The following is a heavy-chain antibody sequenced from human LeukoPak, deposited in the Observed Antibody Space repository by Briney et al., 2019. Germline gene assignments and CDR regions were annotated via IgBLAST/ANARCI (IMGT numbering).Heavy chain of an antibody. CDR1: GGTFSSYA. J-gene: IGHJ6*03. CDR2: MNPNSGNT. V-gene: IGHV1-8*03. D-gene: IGHD2-2*01. CDR3: ARRNQLQYYYYYMDV. Sequence: ASVKVSCKASGGTFSSYAISWVRQATGQGLEWMGWMNPNSGNTGYAQKFQGRGTITRNTSISTAYMELSSLRSEDTAVYYCARRNQLQYYYYYMDVWGKGTTVTVSS.